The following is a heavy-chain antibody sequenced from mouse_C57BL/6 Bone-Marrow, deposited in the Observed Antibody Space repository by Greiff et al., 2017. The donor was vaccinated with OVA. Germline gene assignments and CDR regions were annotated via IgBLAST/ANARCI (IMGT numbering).Heavy chain of an antibody. J-gene: IGHJ4*01. CDR2: IRNKANGYTT. CDR1: GFTFTDYY. V-gene: IGHV7-3*01. Sequence: EVQRVESGGGLVQPGGSLSLSCAASGFTFTDYYMSWVRQPPGKALEWLGFIRNKANGYTTESSASVKGRFTISRDNFQSILYLQMNALRAEDSATYYRARVYYRGGYAMDYWGQGTSVTVSS. CDR3: ARVYYRGGYAMDY. D-gene: IGHD2-14*01.